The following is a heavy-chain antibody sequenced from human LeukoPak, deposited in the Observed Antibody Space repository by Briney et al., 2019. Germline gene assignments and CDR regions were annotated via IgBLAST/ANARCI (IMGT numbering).Heavy chain of an antibody. J-gene: IGHJ4*02. CDR2: ISWDGGTT. D-gene: IGHD4-23*01. CDR1: GFDFDGYM. Sequence: PGGSLRLSCAASGFDFDGYMMHWVRQVPGKGLEWVSLISWDGGTTNYADSVKGRFTISRDNSKNSLYFLMNDLTAEDTAFYYCARGGYGGVFDYWGQGTLVTVSS. V-gene: IGHV3-43D*04. CDR3: ARGGYGGVFDY.